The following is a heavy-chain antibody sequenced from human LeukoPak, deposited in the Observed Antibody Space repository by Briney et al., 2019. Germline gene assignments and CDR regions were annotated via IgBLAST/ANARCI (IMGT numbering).Heavy chain of an antibody. V-gene: IGHV1-69*13. CDR1: GGTFSSYA. CDR2: IIPIFGTA. CDR3: AREGINYYGMDV. J-gene: IGHJ6*02. Sequence: ASVKVSCKASGGTFSSYAISWVRQAPGQGLEWMGGIIPIFGTANYAQKFQGRVTITADESTSTAYMELSSLRSEDTAMYYCAREGINYYGMDVWGQGTTVTVSS. D-gene: IGHD2-15*01.